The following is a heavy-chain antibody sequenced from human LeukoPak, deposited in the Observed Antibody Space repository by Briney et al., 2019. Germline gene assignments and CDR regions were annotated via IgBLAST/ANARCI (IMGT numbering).Heavy chain of an antibody. D-gene: IGHD1-20*01. J-gene: IGHJ5*02. Sequence: ASVKVSCKASGGTFSSYAISWVRQAPGQGLEWMGGIIPIFGTANYAQKFQGRVTITTDESTSTAYMELSSLRSGDTAVYYCAREFITGGPNWFDPWGRGTLVTVSS. CDR3: AREFITGGPNWFDP. V-gene: IGHV1-69*05. CDR2: IIPIFGTA. CDR1: GGTFSSYA.